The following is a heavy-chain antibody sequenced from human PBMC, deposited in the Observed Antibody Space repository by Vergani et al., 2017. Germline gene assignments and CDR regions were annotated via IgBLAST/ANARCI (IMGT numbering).Heavy chain of an antibody. CDR2: ISSSSSYI. CDR1: GFTFSSYS. Sequence: EVQLVESGGGLVKPGGSLRLSCAASGFTFSSYSMNWVRQAPGKGLEWVSSISSSSSYIYYADSVKGRCTISRDNAKNSLYLQMNSLRAEDTAVYYCARALRSSSPKGDDYWGQGTLVTVSS. D-gene: IGHD6-13*01. CDR3: ARALRSSSPKGDDY. J-gene: IGHJ4*02. V-gene: IGHV3-21*01.